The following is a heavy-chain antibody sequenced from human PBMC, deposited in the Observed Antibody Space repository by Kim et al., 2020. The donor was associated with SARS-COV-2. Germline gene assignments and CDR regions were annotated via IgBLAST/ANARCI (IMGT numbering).Heavy chain of an antibody. CDR2: ITKSSTTI. V-gene: IGHV3-48*02. J-gene: IGHJ3*02. D-gene: IGHD3-16*01. Sequence: GGSLRLSCATSGFTFSAYDMNWVRRAPGKGLEWLSFITKSSTTIYYANSVKGQFTISRDNAKNSLYLQMNSLRDEDSAPYYCVRDRMGGAFDIWGQGTMV. CDR3: VRDRMGGAFDI. CDR1: GFTFSAYD.